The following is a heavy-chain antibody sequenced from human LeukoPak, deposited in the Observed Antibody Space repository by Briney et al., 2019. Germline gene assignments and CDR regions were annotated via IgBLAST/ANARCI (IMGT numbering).Heavy chain of an antibody. CDR1: GYTFTSYD. CDR2: MNPNGGNT. J-gene: IGHJ3*02. V-gene: IGHV1-8*01. CDR3: ARWGLVGATTVVAFDI. Sequence: GASVKVSCKASGYTFTSYDINWVRQATGQGLEWMGWMNPNGGNTGYAQKFQGRVTMTRNTSISTAYMGLSSLRSEDTAVYYCARWGLVGATTVVAFDIWGQGTMVTVSS. D-gene: IGHD1-26*01.